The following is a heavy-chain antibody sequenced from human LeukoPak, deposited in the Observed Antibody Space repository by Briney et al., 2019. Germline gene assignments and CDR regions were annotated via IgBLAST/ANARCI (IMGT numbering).Heavy chain of an antibody. CDR2: IIPIFGTA. Sequence: ASVKVSCKASGGTFSSYAISWVRQAPGQGLEWMGGIIPIFGTANYAQKFQGRVTITADKSTSTACMELSSLRSEDTAVYYCAAPVLTGYYYYGMDVWGKGTTVTVSS. CDR1: GGTFSSYA. D-gene: IGHD3-9*01. J-gene: IGHJ6*04. V-gene: IGHV1-69*06. CDR3: AAPVLTGYYYYGMDV.